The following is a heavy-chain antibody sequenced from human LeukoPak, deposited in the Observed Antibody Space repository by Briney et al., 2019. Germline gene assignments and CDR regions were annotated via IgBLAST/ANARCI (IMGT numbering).Heavy chain of an antibody. CDR1: GFTFTSYD. V-gene: IGHV3-33*06. CDR2: IWYDGSNT. D-gene: IGHD1-26*01. J-gene: IGHJ4*02. Sequence: PGGSLRLSCAASGFTFTSYDMHWVRQAPGKGLEWVALIWYDGSNTYYADSVRGRFTISRDNSKNTLFLQMNSLRAEDTAIYYCAKYGPQDSGSSHFDYWGQGALVTVSS. CDR3: AKYGPQDSGSSHFDY.